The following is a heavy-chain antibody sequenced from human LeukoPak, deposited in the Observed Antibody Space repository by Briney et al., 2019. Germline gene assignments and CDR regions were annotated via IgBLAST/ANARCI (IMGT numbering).Heavy chain of an antibody. CDR2: ISYDGSNK. CDR3: ARDLAIVGAAYFDY. Sequence: GGSLRLSCAASGFTFSSYGMHWVRQAPGKGLEWVAVISYDGSNKYYADSVKGRFTISRDNSKNTLYLQMNSLRAEDTAVYYCARDLAIVGAAYFDYWGQGTLVTVSS. V-gene: IGHV3-30*19. J-gene: IGHJ4*02. D-gene: IGHD1-26*01. CDR1: GFTFSSYG.